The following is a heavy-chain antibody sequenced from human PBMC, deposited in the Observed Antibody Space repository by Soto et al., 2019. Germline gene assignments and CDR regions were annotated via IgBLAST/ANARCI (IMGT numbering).Heavy chain of an antibody. Sequence: SVKGSWKGSGGTFSKYTIRWGRQSPGQGLGWMGRIIPILGIANYAQKFQGRVTITADKSTSTAYMELSSLRSEDTAVYYCARDRISYFDYWGQGTLVTVSS. CDR3: ARDRISYFDY. D-gene: IGHD2-15*01. J-gene: IGHJ4*02. CDR2: IIPILGIA. CDR1: GGTFSKYT. V-gene: IGHV1-69*04.